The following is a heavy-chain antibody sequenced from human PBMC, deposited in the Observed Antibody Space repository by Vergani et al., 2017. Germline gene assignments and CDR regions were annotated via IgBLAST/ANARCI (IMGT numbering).Heavy chain of an antibody. D-gene: IGHD2-2*01. CDR1: GFTFDDYA. Sequence: EVQLVESGGGLVQPGRSLRLSCAASGFTFDDYAMHWVRQAPGKGLEWVSGISWNSGSIGYADSVKGRFTISRDNAKNSLYLQMNSLRAEDTALYYCAKDTGYAHGFDYWGQGTLVTVSS. CDR2: ISWNSGSI. CDR3: AKDTGYAHGFDY. J-gene: IGHJ4*02. V-gene: IGHV3-9*01.